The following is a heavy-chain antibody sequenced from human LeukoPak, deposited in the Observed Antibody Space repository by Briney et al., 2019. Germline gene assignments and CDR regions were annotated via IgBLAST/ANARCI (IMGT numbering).Heavy chain of an antibody. CDR2: FGSAGDT. Sequence: GGSLRLSCATSGFPFSAYDMHWVRQAPGKGLEWVSAFGSAGDTYYPGAVKGRFTISRDYAKDSLFLQMGSLTAGDTAVYFCVRGALPGDNWYFDLWGRGTLVTVS. CDR3: VRGALPGDNWYFDL. J-gene: IGHJ2*01. V-gene: IGHV3-13*01. CDR1: GFPFSAYD.